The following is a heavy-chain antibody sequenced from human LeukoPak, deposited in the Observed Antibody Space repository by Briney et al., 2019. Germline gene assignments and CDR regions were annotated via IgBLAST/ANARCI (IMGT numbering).Heavy chain of an antibody. D-gene: IGHD6-13*01. J-gene: IGHJ4*02. CDR3: GRGRYLTTGGGAAAGFLDY. CDR2: INHGGTT. Sequence: SETLSLTCGVSGGSFSGYYWNWIRQPPGKGLEWIGKINHGGTTNYNPSLKIRVTISVDTSQKQLSLGLSSVTAGDTAVYYCGRGRYLTTGGGAAAGFLDYWGQGTLVTVSS. CDR1: GGSFSGYY. V-gene: IGHV4-34*01.